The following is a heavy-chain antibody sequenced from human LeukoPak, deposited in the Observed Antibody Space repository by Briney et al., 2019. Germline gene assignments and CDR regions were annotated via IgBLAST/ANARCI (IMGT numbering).Heavy chain of an antibody. D-gene: IGHD5-12*01. Sequence: ASVKVSCKASGYTFTSYGISWVRQAPGQGLEWVGWISAYNGNTNYAQKLQGRVTMTTDTSTSTAYMELRSLRSDDTAVYYCARGSQALRGYSGYANWFDPWGQGTLVTVSS. CDR3: ARGSQALRGYSGYANWFDP. CDR1: GYTFTSYG. V-gene: IGHV1-18*01. CDR2: ISAYNGNT. J-gene: IGHJ5*02.